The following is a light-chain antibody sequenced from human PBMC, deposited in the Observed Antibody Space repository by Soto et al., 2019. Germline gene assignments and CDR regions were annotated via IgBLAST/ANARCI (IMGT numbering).Light chain of an antibody. CDR2: RNN. V-gene: IGLV1-47*01. CDR3: ASWDDSLSGLV. Sequence: QAVVTQPPSTSGTAGQRVTISCSGSTSNIGANYVSWYQHLPGVAPKLLISRNNQRPSGVPDRVSASKSGTSASLPISGLRSEDEADYYCASWDDSLSGLVFGGGTKLTVL. J-gene: IGLJ3*02. CDR1: TSNIGANY.